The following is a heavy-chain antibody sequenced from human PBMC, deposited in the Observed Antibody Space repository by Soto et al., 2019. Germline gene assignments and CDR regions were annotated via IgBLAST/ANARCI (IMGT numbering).Heavy chain of an antibody. CDR2: ISGDARTS. D-gene: IGHD3-16*01. CDR1: GFTFDNYW. CDR3: ARRGEARGTFYDF. V-gene: IGHV3-74*01. Sequence: EVQLVESGGAVVQPGGSLRLSCAASGFTFDNYWMHWVRQAPGKGLVWVARISGDARTSSYGDSVKGRFSISRDNAKNTIYLELSKLRGEDTAVYYCARRGEARGTFYDFWGPGALGTVSS. J-gene: IGHJ4*02.